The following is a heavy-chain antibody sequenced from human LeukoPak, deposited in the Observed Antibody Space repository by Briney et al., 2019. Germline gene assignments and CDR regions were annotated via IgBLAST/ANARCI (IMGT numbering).Heavy chain of an antibody. Sequence: KPGGSLRLSCAASGYTFSSYSINWVRQAPGNGLEWVSSISVRSNYIYYADSVRGRFSISRDDARDSLYLQMNSLRAEDTAVYYCVRLRRNSDTSGFYYYYDYWGQGTLVTVSS. CDR3: VRLRRNSDTSGFYYYYDY. V-gene: IGHV3-21*01. D-gene: IGHD3-22*01. J-gene: IGHJ4*02. CDR2: ISVRSNYI. CDR1: GYTFSSYS.